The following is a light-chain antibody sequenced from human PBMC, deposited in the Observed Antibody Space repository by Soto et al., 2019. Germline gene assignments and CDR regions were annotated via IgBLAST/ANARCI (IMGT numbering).Light chain of an antibody. CDR1: SSDIGGYNY. CDR2: GVS. CDR3: DSYTSSSTYV. J-gene: IGLJ1*01. Sequence: QSALTQPASVSGSPGQSITISCIGTSSDIGGYNYVSWYQQHPGKAPKLIIYGVSKWPSGVSDRFSGSKSGNTASLTISGLQAEDEADYYCDSYTSSSTYVFGTGTKLTVL. V-gene: IGLV2-14*01.